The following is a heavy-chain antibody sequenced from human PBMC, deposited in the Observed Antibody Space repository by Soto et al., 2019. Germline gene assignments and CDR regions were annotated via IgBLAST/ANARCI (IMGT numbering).Heavy chain of an antibody. CDR2: IYSGGTT. CDR3: ARVDYGDYGWYFDL. Sequence: PGGSLRLSCAASGFTVTNKYMTWVRQAPGKGLEWVSIIYSGGTTSYADSVKGRFTISRDNSKDILYLQMNSLRAEDTAVYYCARVDYGDYGWYFDLWGRGTLVTVS. V-gene: IGHV3-53*01. J-gene: IGHJ2*01. D-gene: IGHD4-17*01. CDR1: GFTVTNKY.